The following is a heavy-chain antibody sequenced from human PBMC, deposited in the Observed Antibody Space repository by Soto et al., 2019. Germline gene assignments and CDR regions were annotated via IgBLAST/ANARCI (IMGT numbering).Heavy chain of an antibody. J-gene: IGHJ6*02. Sequence: EVQLVESGGGLVLPGGSLRLSCAASGFTVSSAYMTWVRQAPGKGLEWLSTVYSGGTTYYADSVKGRFIISRDNSKNTLFLQMNNLRVEDTAMYYCARDPGSRNGMDVWGQGTTVTVSS. CDR1: GFTVSSAY. V-gene: IGHV3-66*01. CDR3: ARDPGSRNGMDV. CDR2: VYSGGTT.